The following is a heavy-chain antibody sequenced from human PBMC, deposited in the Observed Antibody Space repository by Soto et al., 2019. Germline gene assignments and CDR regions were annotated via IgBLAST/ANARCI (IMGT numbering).Heavy chain of an antibody. Sequence: PSETLSLTCTVSGGSISSYYWSWIRQPPGKGLEWIGYIYYSGSTNYNPSLKSRVTISVDTSKNQFSLKLSSVTAADTAVYYCARGNDILTGYYSFDPWGQGTLVTVSS. CDR3: ARGNDILTGYYSFDP. CDR1: GGSISSYY. CDR2: IYYSGST. D-gene: IGHD3-9*01. V-gene: IGHV4-59*08. J-gene: IGHJ5*02.